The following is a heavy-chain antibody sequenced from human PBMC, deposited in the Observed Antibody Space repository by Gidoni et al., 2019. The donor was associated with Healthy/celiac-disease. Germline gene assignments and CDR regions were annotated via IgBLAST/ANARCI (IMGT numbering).Heavy chain of an antibody. V-gene: IGHV1-69*06. CDR1: GGTFSSYA. D-gene: IGHD2-2*01. Sequence: QVQLVQSGAEVKKPGSSVKVSCKASGGTFSSYAISWVRQAPGQGLEWMGGIIPIFGTANYAQKFQGRVTITADKSTSTAYMELSSLRSEDTAVYYCARGEGEYCSSTSCYWGDYYYYYYMDVWGKGTTVTVSS. CDR2: IIPIFGTA. CDR3: ARGEGEYCSSTSCYWGDYYYYYYMDV. J-gene: IGHJ6*03.